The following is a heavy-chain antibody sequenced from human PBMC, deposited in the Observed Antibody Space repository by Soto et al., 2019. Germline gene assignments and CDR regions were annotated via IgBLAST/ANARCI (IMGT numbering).Heavy chain of an antibody. CDR3: TRDIFRTITTIDY. CDR1: GFNFDDYA. V-gene: IGHV3-9*01. CDR2: ISWNGAYI. D-gene: IGHD1-1*01. Sequence: EVQLVESGGGLVQPGRSLRLSCAASGFNFDDYAMNWVRQAPVKGLEWVSGISWNGAYIGYADSVKGRFTISRDNAKNSLTLQMNSLRPEDTALYYCTRDIFRTITTIDYWGQGTLVTVSS. J-gene: IGHJ4*02.